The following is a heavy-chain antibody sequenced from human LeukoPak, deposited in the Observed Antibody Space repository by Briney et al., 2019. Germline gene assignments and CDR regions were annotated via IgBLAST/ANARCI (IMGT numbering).Heavy chain of an antibody. CDR2: INPNSGGT. Sequence: ASVTVSCKASGYTFTGYYMHWVRQAPGQGLEWMGWINPNSGGTNYAQKFQGRVTMTRDTSISTAYMELSRLRSDDTAVYYCARVSRWELNYFDYWGQGTLVTVSS. CDR3: ARVSRWELNYFDY. CDR1: GYTFTGYY. J-gene: IGHJ4*02. V-gene: IGHV1-2*02. D-gene: IGHD1-26*01.